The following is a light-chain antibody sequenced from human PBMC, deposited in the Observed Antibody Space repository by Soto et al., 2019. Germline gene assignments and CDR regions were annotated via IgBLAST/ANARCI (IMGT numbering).Light chain of an antibody. CDR2: RDD. V-gene: IGLV1-47*01. J-gene: IGLJ2*01. Sequence: QSVLTQAPSASGTPGQRVTISCFGSSSNIGSNYVCWYQQLPGTAPKLLIYRDDQRPSGVPDRFSGSKSGTSASLAISGLRSEDEADYYCAAWDDSLSGVVFGGGTQLTVL. CDR3: AAWDDSLSGVV. CDR1: SSNIGSNY.